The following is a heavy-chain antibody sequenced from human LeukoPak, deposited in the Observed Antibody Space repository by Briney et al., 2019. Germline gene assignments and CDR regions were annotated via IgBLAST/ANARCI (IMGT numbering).Heavy chain of an antibody. D-gene: IGHD6-19*01. J-gene: IGHJ4*02. CDR3: AKDQHTSGWFYFDY. V-gene: IGHV3-23*01. CDR1: GGTFSSYA. Sequence: ASVKVSCKASGGTFSSYAMSWVRQAPGKGLEWVSAITGSGANTYYADSVKGRFTISRDNSKNTLYLQMNSLRAEDTAVYYCAKDQHTSGWFYFDYWGQGTLVTVSS. CDR2: ITGSGANT.